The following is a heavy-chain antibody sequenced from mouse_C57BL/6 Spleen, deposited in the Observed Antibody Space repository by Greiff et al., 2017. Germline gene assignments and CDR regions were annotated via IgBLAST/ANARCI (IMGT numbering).Heavy chain of an antibody. CDR3: AREDYYGSFDY. Sequence: QVQLQQPGAELVKPGASVKLSCKASGYTFTSYWMNWVKQRPGQGLEWIGMIHPNSGSTNYNEKFKSKATLTVDKSSSTAYMQLSSLTSEDSAVYYCAREDYYGSFDYWGQGTTLTVSS. V-gene: IGHV1-64*01. CDR1: GYTFTSYW. D-gene: IGHD1-1*01. J-gene: IGHJ2*01. CDR2: IHPNSGST.